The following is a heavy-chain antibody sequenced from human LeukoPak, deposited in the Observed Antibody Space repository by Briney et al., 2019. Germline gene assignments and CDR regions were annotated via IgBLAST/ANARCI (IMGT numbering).Heavy chain of an antibody. CDR2: ISSSSSTI. CDR1: GFTFSTYS. J-gene: IGHJ4*02. CDR3: ARAEIDRDYSNYFDY. D-gene: IGHD4-11*01. V-gene: IGHV3-48*01. Sequence: SGGSLRLSCAASGFTFSTYSMNWVRQAPGKGLEWVSYISSSSSTIYYADSVKGRFTISRDNAKNSLYLQMNSLRAEDTAVYYCARAEIDRDYSNYFDYWGQGTLVTVSS.